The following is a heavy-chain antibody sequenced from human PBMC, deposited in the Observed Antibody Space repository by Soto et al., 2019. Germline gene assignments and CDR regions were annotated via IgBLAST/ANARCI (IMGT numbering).Heavy chain of an antibody. CDR2: IYSGGST. V-gene: IGHV3-53*01. Sequence: GGSLRLSCAASGFTVSSNYMSWVRQAPGKGLEWVSVIYSGGSTYYADSVKGRFTISRDNSKNTLYLQMNSLRAGDTAVYYCARVVTGTTRGLDVWGQGTTVTVSS. D-gene: IGHD1-7*01. CDR3: ARVVTGTTRGLDV. CDR1: GFTVSSNY. J-gene: IGHJ6*02.